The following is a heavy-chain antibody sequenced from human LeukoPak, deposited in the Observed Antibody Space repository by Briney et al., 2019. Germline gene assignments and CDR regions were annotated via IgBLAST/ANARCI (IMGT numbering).Heavy chain of an antibody. J-gene: IGHJ4*02. D-gene: IGHD3-22*01. CDR1: GYMFISYG. CDR3: ARDTRYYDSGEYYSAAFDY. CDR2: ISVYNGNT. V-gene: IGHV1-18*01. Sequence: ASVTVSFKASGYMFISYGISWLRQAPGQGLEWMGWISVYNGNTNYIQKFQGRVTMTTDTPTTTAYMELRSLRSDDTAVYYCARDTRYYDSGEYYSAAFDYWGQGTLVTVSS.